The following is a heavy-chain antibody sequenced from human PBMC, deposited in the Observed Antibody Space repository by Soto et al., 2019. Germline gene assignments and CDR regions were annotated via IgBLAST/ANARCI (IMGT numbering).Heavy chain of an antibody. J-gene: IGHJ5*02. CDR3: AKDTRYGDYVRWFDP. V-gene: IGHV3-23*01. CDR2: ITGSGGRT. CDR1: GFTFSSYA. Sequence: EVHLLESGGGLVQPGGSLRLSCAASGFTFSSYAMTWVCQAPGRGLEGVSGITGSGGRTYYADSVKGRFTISRDNSKSTLYLQMNSLRAEDTAVYYCAKDTRYGDYVRWFDPWGQGTLVTVSS. D-gene: IGHD4-17*01.